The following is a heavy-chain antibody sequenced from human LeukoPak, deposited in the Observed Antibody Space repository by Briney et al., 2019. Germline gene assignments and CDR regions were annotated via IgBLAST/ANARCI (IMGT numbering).Heavy chain of an antibody. D-gene: IGHD1-26*01. V-gene: IGHV4-4*02. CDR2: INHSGNT. CDR3: ALGFHDVWEL. CDR1: SGSIASTTW. J-gene: IGHJ1*01. Sequence: SETLSLTCAVSSGSIASTTWWSWVRQPPGKGLEWIGEINHSGNTYYSPSLKSRVTIAVDTSDNQFSLTLTSVTAADTAVYYCALGFHDVWELWGQGTLVTVSS.